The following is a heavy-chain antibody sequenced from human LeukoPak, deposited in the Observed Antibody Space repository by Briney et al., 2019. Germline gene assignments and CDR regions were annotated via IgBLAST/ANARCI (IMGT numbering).Heavy chain of an antibody. CDR2: IFYTGTT. V-gene: IGHV4-59*08. D-gene: IGHD2-15*01. CDR1: GGSISSFY. Sequence: ASETLSLTCTVSGGSISSFYWSWIRQPPGKGLEYIGYIFYTGTTNCNPSLESRVTISVDTSKNQFSLPLRSVTAADTAVYYCARRTTPRRGEFDYWGQGTLVTVSS. CDR3: ARRTTPRRGEFDY. J-gene: IGHJ4*02.